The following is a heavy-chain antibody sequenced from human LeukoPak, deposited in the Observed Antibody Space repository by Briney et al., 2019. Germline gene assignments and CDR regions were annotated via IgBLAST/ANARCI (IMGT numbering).Heavy chain of an antibody. Sequence: PGGSLRLSCAASGFTFSSYSMNWVRQAPGKGLEWVGRIKSKTDGGTTDYAAPVKGRFTISRDGSKNTLYLQMNSLKTEDTAVYYCTTDLGYSSSDFDYWGQGTLVTVSS. J-gene: IGHJ4*02. CDR2: IKSKTDGGTT. D-gene: IGHD6-13*01. CDR1: GFTFSSYS. CDR3: TTDLGYSSSDFDY. V-gene: IGHV3-15*07.